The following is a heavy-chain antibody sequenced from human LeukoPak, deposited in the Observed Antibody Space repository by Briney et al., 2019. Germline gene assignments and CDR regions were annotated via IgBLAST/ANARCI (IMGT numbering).Heavy chain of an antibody. Sequence: SETLSLTCTVSGGSISSSSYYWGWIRQPPGKGLEWIGSIYYSGSTYYNPSLKSRVTISVDTSENQFSLKLSSVTAADTAVYYCARLPRITIFGVVITFQDYWGQGTLVTVSS. V-gene: IGHV4-39*01. CDR3: ARLPRITIFGVVITFQDY. J-gene: IGHJ4*02. CDR2: IYYSGST. D-gene: IGHD3-3*01. CDR1: GGSISSSSYY.